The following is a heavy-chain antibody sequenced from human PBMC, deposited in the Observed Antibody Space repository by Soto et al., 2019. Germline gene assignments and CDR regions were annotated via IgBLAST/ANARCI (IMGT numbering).Heavy chain of an antibody. CDR2: ISSSSSTI. Sequence: GGSLRLSCAASGFTFSSYSMNWVRQAPGKGLEWVSYISSSSSTIYYADSVKGRFTISRDNAKNSLYLQMNSPRAEDTAVYYYAILLGYCSSTSCRDYWGQGTLVTVSS. CDR3: AILLGYCSSTSCRDY. V-gene: IGHV3-48*01. CDR1: GFTFSSYS. D-gene: IGHD2-2*01. J-gene: IGHJ4*02.